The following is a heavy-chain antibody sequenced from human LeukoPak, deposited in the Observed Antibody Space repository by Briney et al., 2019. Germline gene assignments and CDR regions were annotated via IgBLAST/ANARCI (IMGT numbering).Heavy chain of an antibody. J-gene: IGHJ5*02. V-gene: IGHV4-4*07. D-gene: IGHD3-10*01. Sequence: PSETLSLTCTVSGGSISSYCWIWIRQPAGKGLEWLGRICSSGNTIYNPSLKSRVTMSLDMSNNQFALRLSSVTAADTAVYYCARDRGADGSDQLDPWGQGTLVTVSS. CDR1: GGSISSYC. CDR2: ICSSGNT. CDR3: ARDRGADGSDQLDP.